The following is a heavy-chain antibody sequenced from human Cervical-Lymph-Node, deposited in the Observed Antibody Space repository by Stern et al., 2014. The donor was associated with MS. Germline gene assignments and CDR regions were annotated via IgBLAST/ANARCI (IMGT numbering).Heavy chain of an antibody. CDR1: GFKFDDFA. Sequence: VQLVQSGGGMVQPGRSLRLSCEASGFKFDDFAMHWVRQAPGKGLEWVSGLGWNSESRGYADSVQGRFTISRDNAKSSLYLQMNSLTAEDTALYYCAKADDYAAGIDAWGQGTLVVVSS. CDR3: AKADDYAAGIDA. CDR2: LGWNSESR. J-gene: IGHJ5*02. V-gene: IGHV3-9*01. D-gene: IGHD3-16*01.